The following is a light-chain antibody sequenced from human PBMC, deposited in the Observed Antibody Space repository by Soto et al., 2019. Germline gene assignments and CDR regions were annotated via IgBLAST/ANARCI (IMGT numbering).Light chain of an antibody. CDR1: QSVSSY. CDR2: DAS. V-gene: IGKV3-11*01. CDR3: QQRSHWPIT. J-gene: IGKJ5*01. Sequence: EIVLTQSPATLSWSPGERATLSGRASQSVSSYLAWYQQKPGQAPRLPIYDASNRATGNPARFSGSGSGTDFTLTISSLDPEDFAVYYCQQRSHWPITFGQGTRLEIK.